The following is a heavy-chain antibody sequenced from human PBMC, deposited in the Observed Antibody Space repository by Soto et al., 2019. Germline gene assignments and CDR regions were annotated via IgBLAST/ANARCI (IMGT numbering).Heavy chain of an antibody. V-gene: IGHV4-30-4*01. D-gene: IGHD2-8*01. Sequence: QVQLQESGPGLVKPSQTLSLTCTVSGGSINSGDYYWIWIRQPTGKGREWIGYIYYSGSTYYNPSLKSRVTISVDMSKNQFSLKVNSVTAADTAMYYCARERCTNGVCYAMAVWGQGTMVTVYS. CDR2: IYYSGST. CDR3: ARERCTNGVCYAMAV. CDR1: GGSINSGDYY. J-gene: IGHJ6*02.